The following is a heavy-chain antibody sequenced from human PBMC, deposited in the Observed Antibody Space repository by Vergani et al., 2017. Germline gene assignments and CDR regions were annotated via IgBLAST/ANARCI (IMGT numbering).Heavy chain of an antibody. CDR3: ARDGSGSYYNPYFDY. V-gene: IGHV3-7*01. J-gene: IGHJ4*02. CDR1: GFTFSSYG. D-gene: IGHD3-10*01. CDR2: IKQDGSEK. Sequence: VQLVESGGGVVQPGGSLRLSCAASGFTFSSYGMHWVRQAPGKGLEWVANIKQDGSEKYYVDSVKGRFTISRDNAKNSLYLQMNSLRAEDTAVYYCARDGSGSYYNPYFDYWGQGTLVTVSS.